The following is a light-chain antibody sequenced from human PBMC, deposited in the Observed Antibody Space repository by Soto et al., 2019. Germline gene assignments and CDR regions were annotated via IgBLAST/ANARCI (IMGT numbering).Light chain of an antibody. Sequence: EIVLTQSPATLPLSPGERATLSCRASQSVSSYLAWCQQKPGQTPRLLIYDASNRATGIPARFSGSGSGTDFTLTISSLEPGDFAVYYCQQRSNWPRTFGQGTKVDIK. CDR1: QSVSSY. V-gene: IGKV3-11*01. J-gene: IGKJ1*01. CDR2: DAS. CDR3: QQRSNWPRT.